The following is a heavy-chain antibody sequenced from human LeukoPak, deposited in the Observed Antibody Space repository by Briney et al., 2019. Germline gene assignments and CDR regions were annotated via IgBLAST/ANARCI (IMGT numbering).Heavy chain of an antibody. CDR2: ISTSGNT. CDR3: ARGNLDTNYYDSSGRHFDC. CDR1: GGSISSYY. J-gene: IGHJ4*02. D-gene: IGHD3-22*01. V-gene: IGHV4-4*07. Sequence: SETLSLTCTVSGGSISSYYWSWIRQPAGKGLEWLGRISTSGNTNYNPSLKSRVTMSVDTSKNQFSLKLSSVTAADTAVYYCARGNLDTNYYDSSGRHFDCWGQGTLVTVSS.